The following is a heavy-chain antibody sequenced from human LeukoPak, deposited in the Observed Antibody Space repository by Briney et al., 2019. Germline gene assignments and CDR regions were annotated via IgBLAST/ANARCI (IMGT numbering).Heavy chain of an antibody. J-gene: IGHJ6*02. Sequence: SETLSLTCTVSGGSISSSSYYWGWIRQPPGKGLEWIGSIYYSGSTYYNPSLKSRVTISVDTSKNQFSLKLSSETAADTAVYYCASEGYYDSSGYYDLPSYYYYGMDVWGQGTTVTVSS. CDR1: GGSISSSSYY. CDR3: ASEGYYDSSGYYDLPSYYYYGMDV. V-gene: IGHV4-39*01. D-gene: IGHD3-22*01. CDR2: IYYSGST.